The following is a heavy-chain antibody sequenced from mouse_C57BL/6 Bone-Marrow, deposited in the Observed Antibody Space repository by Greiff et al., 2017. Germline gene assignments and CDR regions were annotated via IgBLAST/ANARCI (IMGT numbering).Heavy chain of an antibody. CDR2: IYPGSGST. Sequence: QVQLQQPGAELVKPGASVKMSCKASGYTFTSYWITWVKQRPGQGLEWIGDIYPGSGSTNYNEKFKSKATLTVDTSSRTAYMQLSSLTSEDSAVYYCARAYYYGSSYGYWGQGTTLTVSS. CDR3: ARAYYYGSSYGY. V-gene: IGHV1-55*01. J-gene: IGHJ2*01. D-gene: IGHD1-1*01. CDR1: GYTFTSYW.